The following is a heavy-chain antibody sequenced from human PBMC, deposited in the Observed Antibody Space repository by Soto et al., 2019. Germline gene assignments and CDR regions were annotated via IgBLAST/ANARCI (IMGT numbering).Heavy chain of an antibody. D-gene: IGHD6-19*01. Sequence: PSETLSLTCPVSGGSFSGYYWSWIRQPPGKGLEWIGEINHSGSTNYNPSLKSRVTISVDTSKNQFSLKLSSVTAADTAVYYCARAAGIAVAGSTYYYYYYGMDVWGQGTTVTVSS. CDR2: INHSGST. CDR3: ARAAGIAVAGSTYYYYYYGMDV. CDR1: GGSFSGYY. J-gene: IGHJ6*02. V-gene: IGHV4-34*01.